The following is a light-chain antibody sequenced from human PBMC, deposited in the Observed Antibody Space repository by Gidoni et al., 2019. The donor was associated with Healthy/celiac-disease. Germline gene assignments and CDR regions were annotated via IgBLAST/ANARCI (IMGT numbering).Light chain of an antibody. V-gene: IGLV3-25*03. CDR2: KDS. CDR1: ALPTQY. Sequence: SYDLTHPPSLSVSPGQTARITCSGDALPTQYAYWYQQKPGQAPVLVIYKDSERPSGIPERFSGSSSGTTVTLTISGVQAEDEADYYCQSADSSGTYVVFGGGTKLTVL. J-gene: IGLJ2*01. CDR3: QSADSSGTYVV.